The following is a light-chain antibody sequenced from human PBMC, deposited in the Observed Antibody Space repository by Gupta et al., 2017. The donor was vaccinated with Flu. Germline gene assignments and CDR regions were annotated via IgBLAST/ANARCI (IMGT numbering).Light chain of an antibody. CDR3: CSYAGSSTYV. CDR1: SSDLGKYKI. Sequence: SALTQPASVSGSPGQLITNSYRGTSSDLGKYKIVSLYQQLPGQAPKVIISEGNRRSSGVSGRFSGSTSGNTASLTISGLQAEDEGDYFCCSYAGSSTYVFGNGTQVTVL. CDR2: EGN. J-gene: IGLJ1*01. V-gene: IGLV2-23*01.